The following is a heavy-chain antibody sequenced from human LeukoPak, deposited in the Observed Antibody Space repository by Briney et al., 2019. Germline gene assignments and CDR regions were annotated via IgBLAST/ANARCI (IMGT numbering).Heavy chain of an antibody. CDR2: IYYSGST. J-gene: IGHJ3*02. D-gene: IGHD2-21*02. CDR1: GGSISSGSYY. CDR3: ARHPDHDVSDDGAFDI. Sequence: SETLSLTCTVSGGSISSGSYYWGWIRQPPGKGLEWLGCIYYSGSTYYNPSLKSRVTKSVDTSKNQFSLKLSSVTAADTAVYYWARHPDHDVSDDGAFDIWGQGTMVTVSS. V-gene: IGHV4-39*01.